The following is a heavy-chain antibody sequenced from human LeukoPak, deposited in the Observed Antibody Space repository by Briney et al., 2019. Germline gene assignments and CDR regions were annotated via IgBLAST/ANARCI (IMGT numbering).Heavy chain of an antibody. CDR3: ARGYYDSSGYYYLGY. J-gene: IGHJ4*02. Sequence: SETLSLTCTVSGGSFSSGSYYWSWIRQPPGKGLEWIGYIYYSGSTNYNPSLKSRVTISVDTSKNQFSLKLSSVTAADTAVYYCARGYYDSSGYYYLGYWGQGTLVTVSS. CDR1: GGSFSSGSYY. V-gene: IGHV4-61*01. D-gene: IGHD3-22*01. CDR2: IYYSGST.